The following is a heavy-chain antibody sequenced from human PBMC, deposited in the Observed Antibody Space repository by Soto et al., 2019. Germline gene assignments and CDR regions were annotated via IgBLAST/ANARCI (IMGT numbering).Heavy chain of an antibody. J-gene: IGHJ6*03. CDR2: IHHSGST. CDR1: GGSISNHY. V-gene: IGHV4-59*11. D-gene: IGHD2-15*01. CDR3: ARVGSVLDYYYYMDV. Sequence: SETLSLTCTVSGGSISNHYWSWIRQPPGKGLEWIGYIHHSGSTNYNPSLKSRVTISVDTSKNQFSLKLSSVTAADTAVYYCARVGSVLDYYYYMDVWGKGTTVTVSS.